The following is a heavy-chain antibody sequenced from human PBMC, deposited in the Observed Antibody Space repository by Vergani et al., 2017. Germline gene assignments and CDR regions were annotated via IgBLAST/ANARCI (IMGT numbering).Heavy chain of an antibody. CDR1: GFTFSSYA. V-gene: IGHV3-30-3*01. J-gene: IGHJ3*02. CDR3: ASDTRRVSATILFAFDI. CDR2: ISYDGSNK. D-gene: IGHD3-3*01. Sequence: QVQLVESGGGVVQPGRSLRLSCAASGFTFSSYAMHWVRQAPGKGLEWVAVISYDGSNKYYADSVKGRFTISRDNSKNTLYLQMNSLIAEDTAVYYCASDTRRVSATILFAFDIWSGGTMVTVTS.